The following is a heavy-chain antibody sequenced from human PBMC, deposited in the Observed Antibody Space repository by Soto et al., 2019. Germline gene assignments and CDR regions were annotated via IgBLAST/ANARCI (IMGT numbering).Heavy chain of an antibody. D-gene: IGHD6-13*01. Sequence: QVQLVQSGAEVKKPGASVKVSCKASGYTFTSYYVHWVRQAPGQGLEWMGIINPSGGSTIYAQKFQGRVNMTRDTSTSTVDMELSSLRSEDTAMYYCARDGIHSRSGRVNWFDPWGQGTLVTVSS. CDR1: GYTFTSYY. J-gene: IGHJ5*02. CDR2: INPSGGST. CDR3: ARDGIHSRSGRVNWFDP. V-gene: IGHV1-46*01.